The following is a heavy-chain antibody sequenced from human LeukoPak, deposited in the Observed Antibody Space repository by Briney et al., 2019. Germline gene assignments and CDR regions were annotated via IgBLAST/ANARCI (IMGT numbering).Heavy chain of an antibody. D-gene: IGHD3-10*01. J-gene: IGHJ6*03. V-gene: IGHV1-8*02. CDR2: MNPNSGNT. Sequence: GASVKVSCKASGYTFTSYGISWVRQATGQGLEWMGWMNPNSGNTGYAQKFQGRVTMTRNTSISTAYMELSSLRSEDTAVYYCARIDGSGSYFRAYYYYYYMDVWGKGTTVTVSS. CDR3: ARIDGSGSYFRAYYYYYYMDV. CDR1: GYTFTSYG.